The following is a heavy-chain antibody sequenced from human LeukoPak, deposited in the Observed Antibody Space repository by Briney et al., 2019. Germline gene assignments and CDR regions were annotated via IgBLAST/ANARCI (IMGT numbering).Heavy chain of an antibody. D-gene: IGHD1-26*01. CDR2: ISGSGGSK. Sequence: AGGSLRLSCAASGFTFSTYGMSWVRRAPGKGLDWVSAISGSGGSKYYADSVKGRFTISRDNSKNTLYLQMNSLRAEDTAVYYCAKDYSGSYYYYYYMDVWGKGTTVTVSS. V-gene: IGHV3-23*01. CDR3: AKDYSGSYYYYYYMDV. J-gene: IGHJ6*03. CDR1: GFTFSTYG.